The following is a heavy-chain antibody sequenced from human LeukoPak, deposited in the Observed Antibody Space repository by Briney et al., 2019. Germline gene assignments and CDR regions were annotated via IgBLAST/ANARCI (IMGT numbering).Heavy chain of an antibody. Sequence: GGSLRLSCAASGFTFSSYGMHWVRQAPGKXLEWVAVISYDGSNKYYADSVKGRFTISRNNSKNPLYLPMNSLRAEDTAVYYCAKGGKWFGELSGYWGQGTLVTVSS. D-gene: IGHD3-10*01. J-gene: IGHJ4*02. CDR2: ISYDGSNK. CDR1: GFTFSSYG. CDR3: AKGGKWFGELSGY. V-gene: IGHV3-30*18.